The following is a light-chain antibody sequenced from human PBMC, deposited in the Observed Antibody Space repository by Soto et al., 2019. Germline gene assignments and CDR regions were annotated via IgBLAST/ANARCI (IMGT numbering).Light chain of an antibody. CDR3: QQYYSTPKT. V-gene: IGKV4-1*01. CDR1: LSVVYSSNNKNS. CDR2: WAS. Sequence: DIVLPQSPDTLAVSLVERAPIDCKSRLSVVYSSNNKNSLAQYQQKLGQPPNLHSAWASTRESAVPDRFSGSGSGTDFTLTILSLQAEDVAVYYCQQYYSTPKTFGQGTKVDIK. J-gene: IGKJ1*01.